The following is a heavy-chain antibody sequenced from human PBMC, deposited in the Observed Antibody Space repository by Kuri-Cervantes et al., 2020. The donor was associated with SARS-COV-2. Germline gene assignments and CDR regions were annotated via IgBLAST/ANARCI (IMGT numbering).Heavy chain of an antibody. CDR2: INHSGST. CDR1: GGSFSGYY. D-gene: IGHD3-10*01. CDR3: ARVGYYGSGSYYSTPP. V-gene: IGHV4-34*01. J-gene: IGHJ5*02. Sequence: SETLSLTCAVYGGSFSGYYWSWIRQPPGKGLEWIGEINHSGSTNYNPSLKSRDTISVNTSKNQFSLKLSSVTAADTAVYYCARVGYYGSGSYYSTPPWGQGTLVTVSS.